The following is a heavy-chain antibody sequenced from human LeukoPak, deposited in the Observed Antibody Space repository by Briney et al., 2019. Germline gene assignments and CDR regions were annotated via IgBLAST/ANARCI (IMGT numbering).Heavy chain of an antibody. V-gene: IGHV3-7*01. CDR1: GFTFRSYW. CDR2: IKRDGSEI. Sequence: GSLRLSRAASGFTFRSYWMSWVRQAPGKGLEWVANIKRDGSEIYYVDSVEGRFTISRDNAKNSLYLQMNSLRAEDTAVYYCATSSMARDGMDVWGQGTTVTVSS. CDR3: ATSSMARDGMDV. D-gene: IGHD3-10*01. J-gene: IGHJ6*02.